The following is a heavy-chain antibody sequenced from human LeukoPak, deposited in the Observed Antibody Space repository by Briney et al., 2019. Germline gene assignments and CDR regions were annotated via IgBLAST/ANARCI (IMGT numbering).Heavy chain of an antibody. V-gene: IGHV4-4*07. CDR2: IDTGGSS. CDR1: GGSLTSYY. D-gene: IGHD3-16*01. Sequence: SETLSLTCTVSGGSLTSYYWTWVPRPAGKGLEWIGRIDTGGSSKYNPSLKSRVTMSVDTSKNHFSLKLSSVTAADTAVYYCASAEYYENRGADVFDVWGQGTLVTVSS. CDR3: ASAEYYENRGADVFDV. J-gene: IGHJ3*01.